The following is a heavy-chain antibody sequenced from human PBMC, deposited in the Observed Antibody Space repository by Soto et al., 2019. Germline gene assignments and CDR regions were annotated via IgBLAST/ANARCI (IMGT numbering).Heavy chain of an antibody. J-gene: IGHJ4*02. V-gene: IGHV3-33*03. CDR3: AHRGDMNGNWDQGYLDN. D-gene: IGHD1-1*01. Sequence: QVQLVESGGGVVQPGRSLRLSCAASGFTFSSYGMHWVRQAPGKGLEWVAVIWYDDKRYSPSLKSRLTIAKDTSKNQVVLTMAYMDPVDTATYFCAHRGDMNGNWDQGYLDNWGQGILVTVSS. CDR2: IWYDDK. CDR1: GFTFSSYG.